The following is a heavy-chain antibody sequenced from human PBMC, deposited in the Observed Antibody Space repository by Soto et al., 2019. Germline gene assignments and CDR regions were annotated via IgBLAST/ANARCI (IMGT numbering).Heavy chain of an antibody. V-gene: IGHV1-18*01. CDR1: CYTFTSYG. Sequence: ASVKVSCKASCYTFTSYGISLVRQAPGQGLEWMGWISAYNGNTNYAQKLQGRVTMTTDTSTSTAYMELRSLRSDDTAVYYCAREQQINWNGQAEVDYSGQGTLVAVSS. D-gene: IGHD1-1*01. J-gene: IGHJ4*02. CDR3: AREQQINWNGQAEVDY. CDR2: ISAYNGNT.